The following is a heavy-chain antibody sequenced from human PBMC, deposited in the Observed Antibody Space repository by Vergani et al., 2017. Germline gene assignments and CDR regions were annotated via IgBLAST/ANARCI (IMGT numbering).Heavy chain of an antibody. CDR1: GFTLRSHG. CDR3: ARDSCVGGCAFDY. J-gene: IGHJ4*02. CDR2: IWYDGSNK. Sequence: QVHLVESGGGVVQPGRSLRLSCAASGFTLRSHGMHWVRQAPGKGLEWVTIIWYDGSNKYYADSVKGRFTISRDSSNNTLYLQMNSLRAEDTAVYYCARDSCVGGCAFDYWGQGTLVTVSS. D-gene: IGHD6-19*01. V-gene: IGHV3-33*01.